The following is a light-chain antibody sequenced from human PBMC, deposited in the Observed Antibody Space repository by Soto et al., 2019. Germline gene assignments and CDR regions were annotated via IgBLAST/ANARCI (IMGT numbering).Light chain of an antibody. CDR3: CLYASSSTFI. J-gene: IGLJ2*01. CDR2: EAT. CDR1: SSDIGSYNL. V-gene: IGLV2-23*02. Sequence: QSALTQPASVSGSPGQSITISGTGTSSDIGSYNLVSWYQQHPGKAPKLMIYEATKRPSGVSNRFSGSKSGNTASLTISGLQAEDEADYYCCLYASSSTFIFGGGTKLTVL.